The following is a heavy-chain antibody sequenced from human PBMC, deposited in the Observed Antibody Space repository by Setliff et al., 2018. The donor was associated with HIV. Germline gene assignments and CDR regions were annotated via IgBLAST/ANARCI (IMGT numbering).Heavy chain of an antibody. J-gene: IGHJ5*02. CDR3: AREGRRFGHTLGWFDP. Sequence: GASVKVSCKASGYTFINYGISWVRQAPGQGLEWMGWISAYNGNTNYAQKFQGRVTMTTDTSTSTAYMELSRLRSDDTAVYYCAREGRRFGHTLGWFDPWGQGTLVTVS. D-gene: IGHD3-3*01. CDR2: ISAYNGNT. CDR1: GYTFINYG. V-gene: IGHV1-18*01.